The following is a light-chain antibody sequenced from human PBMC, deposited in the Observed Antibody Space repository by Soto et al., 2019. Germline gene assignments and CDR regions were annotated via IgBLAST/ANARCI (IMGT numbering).Light chain of an antibody. CDR1: QSVSSIY. Sequence: EIVLTQSPGTLSLSPGERATLSCRASQSVSSIYLAWYQQTPGQAPRLLIYGASSIATGIPDRFSGSGSGTDFTLTISRLEPEDFAVYYCQQYGSSPITFGQGTRLEIK. J-gene: IGKJ5*01. V-gene: IGKV3-20*01. CDR2: GAS. CDR3: QQYGSSPIT.